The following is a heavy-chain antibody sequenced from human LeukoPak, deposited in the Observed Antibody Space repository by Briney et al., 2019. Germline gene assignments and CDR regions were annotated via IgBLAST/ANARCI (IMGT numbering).Heavy chain of an antibody. D-gene: IGHD6-13*01. J-gene: IGHJ3*02. CDR2: IYTSGST. Sequence: SETLSLTCTVSGGSLSGYYLNWIRQPAGKGLEWIGRIYTSGSTNYTPSLKSQVTISVDKSKNQFSLKLSSVTAADTAVYYCARDLDSSSWYYAFDIWGQGTMVTVSS. CDR1: GGSLSGYY. CDR3: ARDLDSSSWYYAFDI. V-gene: IGHV4-4*07.